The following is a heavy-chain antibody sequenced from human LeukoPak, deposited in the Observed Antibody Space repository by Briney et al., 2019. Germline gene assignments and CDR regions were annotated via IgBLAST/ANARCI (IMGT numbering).Heavy chain of an antibody. J-gene: IGHJ4*02. CDR2: IKSDGSST. V-gene: IGHV3-74*01. CDR1: GFMFSRYW. D-gene: IGHD6-13*01. CDR3: VRDSSSWYYDY. Sequence: GGSLRLSCVASGFMFSRYWMHWVRQAPGKGLVWVSHIKSDGSSTTYADSMKSRFTISRDNAKSTLYLQMNSLRVEDTAVYYCVRDSSSWYYDYWGQGTLVTVSS.